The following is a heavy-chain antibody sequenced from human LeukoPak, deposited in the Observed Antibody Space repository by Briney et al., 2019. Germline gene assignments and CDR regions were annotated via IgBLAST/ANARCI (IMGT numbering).Heavy chain of an antibody. D-gene: IGHD2-15*01. J-gene: IGHJ5*02. V-gene: IGHV4-59*08. CDR1: GGSISSYY. Sequence: KTSETLSLTCTVSGGSISSYYWSWIRQPPGEGLEWIGYIYYSGSTNYHPSLKSRVTISVDTSKNQFSLELSSVTAADTAVYYCARHRESCSGGSCYSGIDWFDPWGQGTLVTVSS. CDR2: IYYSGST. CDR3: ARHRESCSGGSCYSGIDWFDP.